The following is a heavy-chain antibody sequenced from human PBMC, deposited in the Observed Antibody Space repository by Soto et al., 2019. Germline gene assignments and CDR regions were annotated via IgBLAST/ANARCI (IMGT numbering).Heavy chain of an antibody. CDR3: ARDNTYYYGSGSYYNFDY. V-gene: IGHV6-1*01. CDR2: TYYRSKLYN. D-gene: IGHD3-10*01. CDR1: GDSVSSNSAA. J-gene: IGHJ4*02. Sequence: KQSQTLSLTCAISGDSVSSNSAAWNWIRQSPSRGLEWLGRTYYRSKLYNDYAVSVKSRITINPDTSKNQFSLQLNSVTPEDTAVYYCARDNTYYYGSGSYYNFDYWGQGTLVTVSS.